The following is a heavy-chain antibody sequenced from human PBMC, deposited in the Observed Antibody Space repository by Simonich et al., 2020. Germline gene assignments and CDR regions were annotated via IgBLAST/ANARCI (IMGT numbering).Heavy chain of an antibody. V-gene: IGHV1-2*02. CDR2: VNPNRVGT. CDR1: GYTFTGYY. CDR3: ARGRIAAAGTYYYYYMDV. D-gene: IGHD6-13*01. Sequence: QVQLVQSGAEVKKPGASVKVSCKASGYTFTGYYMHWVRQAPGQGLGWMGLVNPNRVGTKDAQKFQGRVTMTRDTSISTAYMELSRLRSDDTAVYYCARGRIAAAGTYYYYYMDVWGKGTTVTVSS. J-gene: IGHJ6*03.